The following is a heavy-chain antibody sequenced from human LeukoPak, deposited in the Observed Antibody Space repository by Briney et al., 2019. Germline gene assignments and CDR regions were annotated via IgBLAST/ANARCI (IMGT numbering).Heavy chain of an antibody. V-gene: IGHV4-4*07. CDR2: IYSSGST. D-gene: IGHD3-3*01. J-gene: IGHJ5*02. Sequence: SETLSLTCTVSGGSISSYYWSWIRQPAGKGLEWIGRIYSSGSTNYNPSLKSRVTMSVDTSKNQFSLKLSSVTDADTAVYYCARHTRSSWYYDFWSGYYWFDPWGQGTLVTVSS. CDR1: GGSISSYY. CDR3: ARHTRSSWYYDFWSGYYWFDP.